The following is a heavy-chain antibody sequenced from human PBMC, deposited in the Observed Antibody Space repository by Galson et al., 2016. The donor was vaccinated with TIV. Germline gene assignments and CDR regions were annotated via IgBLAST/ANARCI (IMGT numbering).Heavy chain of an antibody. CDR2: IVPLFRTT. D-gene: IGHD5-18*01. V-gene: IGHV1-69*13. J-gene: IGHJ6*02. CDR1: GGSFSTHT. CDR3: AKDRNTALDTYYYYHGMDV. Sequence: SVKVSCKASGGSFSTHTFNWVRQALGQGLEWMGGIVPLFRTTNYAQKFQGRVTFTADESSSTAYMEVSRLTSDDTAVYYCAKDRNTALDTYYYYHGMDVWGQGTTVTVSS.